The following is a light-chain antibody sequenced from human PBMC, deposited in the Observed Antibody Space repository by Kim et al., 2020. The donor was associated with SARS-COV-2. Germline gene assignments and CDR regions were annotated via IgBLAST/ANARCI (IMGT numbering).Light chain of an antibody. CDR3: QQYNDWPPTYT. J-gene: IGKJ2*01. CDR1: HGISSY. Sequence: SPVETATISCRASHGISSYLAWYQQNPGHAPRLLIQNAATAATGIPARIRGSGFATEFTLTISSMQSEDFAVYDCQQYNDWPPTYTFGQGTKLEIK. CDR2: NAA. V-gene: IGKV3-15*01.